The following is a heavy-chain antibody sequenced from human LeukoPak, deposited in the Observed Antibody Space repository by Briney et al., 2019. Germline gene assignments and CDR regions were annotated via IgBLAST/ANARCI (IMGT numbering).Heavy chain of an antibody. CDR3: ARIRVVAATPWYFDY. D-gene: IGHD2-15*01. J-gene: IGHJ4*02. Sequence: ASVKVSCKASGYTFTGYYMHWVRQAPGQGLEWMGWINPNSGGTNYAQKFQGRVTMTRDTSISTAYMELRSLRSDDTAVYYCARIRVVAATPWYFDYWGQGTLVTVSS. V-gene: IGHV1-2*02. CDR1: GYTFTGYY. CDR2: INPNSGGT.